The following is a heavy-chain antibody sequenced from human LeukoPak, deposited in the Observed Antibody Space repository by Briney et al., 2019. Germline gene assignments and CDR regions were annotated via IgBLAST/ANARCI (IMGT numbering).Heavy chain of an antibody. J-gene: IGHJ6*02. D-gene: IGHD2-2*01. CDR1: GYTFTGYY. CDR2: MNPNSGNT. CDR3: ARDGSGYCSSTSCYWEDYYYYYGMDV. Sequence: ASVKVSCKASGYTFTGYYMHWVRQATGQGLEWMGWMNPNSGNTGYAQKFQGRVTMTRNTSISTAYMELSSLRSEDTAVYYCARDGSGYCSSTSCYWEDYYYYYGMDVWGQGTTVTVSS. V-gene: IGHV1-8*02.